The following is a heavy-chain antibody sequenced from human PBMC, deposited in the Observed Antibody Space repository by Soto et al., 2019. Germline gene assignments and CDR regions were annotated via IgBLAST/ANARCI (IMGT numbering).Heavy chain of an antibody. CDR1: GFTFSSYA. CDR3: ARENDSSGYYYDY. CDR2: ISYDGSNK. Sequence: GGSLRLSCAASGFTFSSYAMHWVRQAPGKGLEWVAVISYDGSNKYYADSVKGRFTISRDNSKNTLYLQMNSLRAEDTAVYYCARENDSSGYYYDYWGQGTLVTVSS. V-gene: IGHV3-30-3*01. J-gene: IGHJ4*02. D-gene: IGHD3-22*01.